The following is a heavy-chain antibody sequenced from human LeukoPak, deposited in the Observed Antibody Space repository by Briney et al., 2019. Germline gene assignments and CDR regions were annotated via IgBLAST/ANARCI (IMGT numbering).Heavy chain of an antibody. Sequence: GRSLRLSCAASGFTFSSYAMHWVRQAPGKGLEWVAVISYDGSNKYYADSVKGRFTISRDNSKNTLYLQMNSLRAEDTAVYYCARDRGAIAHFDYWGQGTLVTVSS. CDR1: GFTFSSYA. J-gene: IGHJ4*02. V-gene: IGHV3-30-3*01. D-gene: IGHD2-2*01. CDR3: ARDRGAIAHFDY. CDR2: ISYDGSNK.